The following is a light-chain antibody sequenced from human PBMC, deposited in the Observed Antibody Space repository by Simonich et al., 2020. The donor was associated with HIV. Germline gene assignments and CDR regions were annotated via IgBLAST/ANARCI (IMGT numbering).Light chain of an antibody. CDR3: QSYDSTNRV. V-gene: IGLV6-57*03. J-gene: IGLJ3*02. Sequence: NFMLTQPHSVSESPGKTVTISCTRSRGTIATNYVQWYQQRPGSAPPTVIYADNQSTSGVPDRFSGSIDTSSNSASLTISGLKTEDEADYYCQSYDSTNRVFGGGTKLTVL. CDR1: RGTIATNY. CDR2: ADN.